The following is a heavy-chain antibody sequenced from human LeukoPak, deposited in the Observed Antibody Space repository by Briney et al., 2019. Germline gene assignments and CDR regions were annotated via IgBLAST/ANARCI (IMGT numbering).Heavy chain of an antibody. CDR2: ISFDGSNK. Sequence: GGSLRLSCAASGFTFGSYAMHWVRQAPGKGLEWVAVISFDGSNKYYADSVKGRFTISRDNSKNTLYLQMNSLRAEDTAVYYCATPEKQWHIFDYWGQGTLVTVSS. D-gene: IGHD6-19*01. J-gene: IGHJ4*02. V-gene: IGHV3-30*04. CDR3: ATPEKQWHIFDY. CDR1: GFTFGSYA.